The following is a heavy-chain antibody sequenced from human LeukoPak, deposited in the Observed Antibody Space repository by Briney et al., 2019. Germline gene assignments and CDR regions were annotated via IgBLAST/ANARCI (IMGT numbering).Heavy chain of an antibody. CDR2: IYYSGST. V-gene: IGHV4-39*07. D-gene: IGHD3-3*01. J-gene: IGHJ5*02. CDR1: GGSISSSSYY. CDR3: ARDLRFLEWLFLGGSLTKEGGGFDP. Sequence: PSETLSFTCTVSGGSISSSSYYWGWIRQPPGKGLEWIGSIYYSGSTYYNPSLKSRVTISVDTSKNQFSLKLSSVTAADTAVYYCARDLRFLEWLFLGGSLTKEGGGFDPWGQGTLVTVSS.